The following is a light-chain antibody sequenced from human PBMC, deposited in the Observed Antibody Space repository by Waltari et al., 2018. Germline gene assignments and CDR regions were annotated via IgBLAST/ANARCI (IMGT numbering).Light chain of an antibody. Sequence: AIRLTQSPSSPSASKRDSVTITCRATQDVGSYLAWYNQTPGRAPNLLIYSASTLHTGVPSRFIGDGSRTNFSLTISCLQSDDFGTYFCQQYHAFPPTFGGGTKVEIK. CDR1: QDVGSY. V-gene: IGKV1-8*01. CDR3: QQYHAFPPT. CDR2: SAS. J-gene: IGKJ4*01.